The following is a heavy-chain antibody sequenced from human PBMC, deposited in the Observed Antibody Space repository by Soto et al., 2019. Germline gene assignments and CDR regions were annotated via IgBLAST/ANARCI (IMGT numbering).Heavy chain of an antibody. CDR2: IYTDGRT. V-gene: IGHV3-53*01. Sequence: EVQLVESGGGLIQPGGSLRLSCAASGFTVNVNFMSWVRQAPGKGLEWVSFIYTDGRTFYVDSVKGRFTISRDDSENTVYFQRNSLRVEDTAVYYCARDPAVTTDYGLDVWGQGTTVTVSS. D-gene: IGHD4-17*01. CDR1: GFTVNVNF. CDR3: ARDPAVTTDYGLDV. J-gene: IGHJ6*02.